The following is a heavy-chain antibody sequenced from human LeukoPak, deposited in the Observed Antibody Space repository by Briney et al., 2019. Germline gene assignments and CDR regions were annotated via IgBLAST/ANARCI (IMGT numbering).Heavy chain of an antibody. Sequence: GGSLRLSCAASVFIFSTYSMNWVRQAPGKGLEWVSSISISSTYIYYTDSLKGRFTRSRDNAKKSLYLQMNSLRVEDTAVYYCARAGFGELLVAAFDIWGQGTMVSVSS. J-gene: IGHJ3*02. CDR3: ARAGFGELLVAAFDI. CDR1: VFIFSTYS. D-gene: IGHD1-26*01. V-gene: IGHV3-21*03. CDR2: ISISSTYI.